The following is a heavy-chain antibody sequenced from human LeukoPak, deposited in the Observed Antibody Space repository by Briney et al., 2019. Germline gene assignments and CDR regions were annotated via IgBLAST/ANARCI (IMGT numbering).Heavy chain of an antibody. CDR3: ARGEWLRFFDY. CDR2: INHSGST. Sequence: PGGSLRLSCAASGFTFSSYAMSWIRQPPGKGLEWIGEINHSGSTNYNPSLKSRVTISVDTSKNQFSLKLSSVTAADTAVYYCARGEWLRFFDYWGQGTLVTVSS. CDR1: GFTFSSYA. V-gene: IGHV4-34*01. J-gene: IGHJ4*02. D-gene: IGHD5-12*01.